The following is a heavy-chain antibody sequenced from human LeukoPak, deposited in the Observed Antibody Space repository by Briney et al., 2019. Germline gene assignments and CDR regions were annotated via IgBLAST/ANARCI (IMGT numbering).Heavy chain of an antibody. D-gene: IGHD6-13*01. J-gene: IGHJ2*01. Sequence: SETLSLTCTVSGGSISSYYWSWIRQPPGKGLEWIGYIYYSGSTNYSPSLKSRLTISVDTSKNQFSLKLSPVTAADTAVYYCARTYGSSGLGYFDLWGRGTLVTVSS. CDR3: ARTYGSSGLGYFDL. CDR1: GGSISSYY. CDR2: IYYSGST. V-gene: IGHV4-59*01.